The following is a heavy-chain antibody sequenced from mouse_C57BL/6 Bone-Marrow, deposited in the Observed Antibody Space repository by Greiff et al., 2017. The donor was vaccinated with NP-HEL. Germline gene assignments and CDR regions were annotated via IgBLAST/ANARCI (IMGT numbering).Heavy chain of an antibody. J-gene: IGHJ4*01. CDR1: GFNFKNTY. Sequence: EVQLVESVAELVRPGASVKLSCTASGFNFKNTYMHWVKQRPEQGLEWIGRIDPANGNTKYAPKFQGKATITADTSSNTAYLQLSSLTSEDTAIYYCARANSYAMDYWGQVTSVTVSS. CDR2: IDPANGNT. D-gene: IGHD4-1*01. V-gene: IGHV14-3*01. CDR3: ARANSYAMDY.